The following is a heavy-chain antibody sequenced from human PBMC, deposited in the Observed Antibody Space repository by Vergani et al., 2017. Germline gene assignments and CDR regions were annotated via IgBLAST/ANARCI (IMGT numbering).Heavy chain of an antibody. CDR3: ARAYCSSTSCPSYYMDV. D-gene: IGHD2-2*01. Sequence: QVQLVQSGAEVKKPGASVKVSCKASGYTFTGYYMNWVRQAPGQGLEWMGIINPSGGSKSYAQKFQGRVTITRDTSTSTVYMELGSLRSEDTAVYYLARAYCSSTSCPSYYMDVWGKGTTVTVSS. J-gene: IGHJ6*03. CDR2: INPSGGSK. V-gene: IGHV1-46*03. CDR1: GYTFTGYY.